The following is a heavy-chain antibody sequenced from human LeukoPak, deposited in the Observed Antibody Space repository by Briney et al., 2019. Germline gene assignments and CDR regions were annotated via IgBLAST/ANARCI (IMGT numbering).Heavy chain of an antibody. CDR3: ARWAIFGGWFDP. Sequence: SETLSLTCTVSGGSIGSGSYYWSWIRQPAGKGLEWIGRIYTSGSTNYNPSLKSRVTISVDTSKNQFSLKLSSVTAADTAVYYCARWAIFGGWFDPWGQGTLVTVSS. D-gene: IGHD3-10*01. J-gene: IGHJ5*02. CDR1: GGSIGSGSYY. CDR2: IYTSGST. V-gene: IGHV4-61*02.